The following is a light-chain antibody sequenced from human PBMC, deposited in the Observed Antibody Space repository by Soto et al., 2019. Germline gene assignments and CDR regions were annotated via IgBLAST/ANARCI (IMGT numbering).Light chain of an antibody. CDR1: QNINSW. Sequence: DIQMTQSPSTLSASVGDRVTITCRASQNINSWLAWYQQKPGKAPKLLIYDASTLESGVPSRFSGSGSGTEFTLTISSLQPADFATYYCQQFKSYSLTFGQGTKVEI. V-gene: IGKV1-5*01. J-gene: IGKJ1*01. CDR2: DAS. CDR3: QQFKSYSLT.